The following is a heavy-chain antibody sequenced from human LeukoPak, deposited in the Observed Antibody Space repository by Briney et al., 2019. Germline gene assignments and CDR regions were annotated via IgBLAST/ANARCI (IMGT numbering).Heavy chain of an antibody. J-gene: IGHJ4*02. Sequence: GGSLRLSGAVSGFTFSSYAMSWVRQAPGKGLEWVAGIRGSGGSTYYADSVKGRFTISRDDSKNTLYLQMNSLRAEDTAVYYCAKQRPVDYWGQGTLVTVSS. CDR1: GFTFSSYA. V-gene: IGHV3-23*01. CDR3: AKQRPVDY. D-gene: IGHD6-25*01. CDR2: IRGSGGST.